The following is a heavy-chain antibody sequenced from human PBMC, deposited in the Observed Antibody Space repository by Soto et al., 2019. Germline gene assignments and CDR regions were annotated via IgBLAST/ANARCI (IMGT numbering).Heavy chain of an antibody. Sequence: GGALRISCATSGFTFSSYLVRWGRQGPGKGLEWVANIKQDGSQKWYGDSVKGRFTISRDNTKNSLYLQMNSLRAEDTAVYYCAKDWGLDWLLQDRFDYWGQGTLDTVSS. CDR2: IKQDGSQK. V-gene: IGHV3-7*01. CDR3: AKDWGLDWLLQDRFDY. CDR1: GFTFSSYL. J-gene: IGHJ4*02. D-gene: IGHD3-9*01.